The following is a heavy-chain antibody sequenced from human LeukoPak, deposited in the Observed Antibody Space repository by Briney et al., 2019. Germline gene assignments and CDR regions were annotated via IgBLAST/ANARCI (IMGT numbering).Heavy chain of an antibody. CDR2: ISGRDGNT. CDR1: GFTFSGYA. Sequence: GGSLRLSCAASGFTFSGYAMSWVRQAPGKGLEWVSAISGRDGNTYYADSVKGRFTISRDNSKNTLYLQMISLRAEDTAIYFCTRDRIVMSGFFDYWGQGTLVTVSS. CDR3: TRDRIVMSGFFDY. D-gene: IGHD6-19*01. J-gene: IGHJ4*02. V-gene: IGHV3-23*01.